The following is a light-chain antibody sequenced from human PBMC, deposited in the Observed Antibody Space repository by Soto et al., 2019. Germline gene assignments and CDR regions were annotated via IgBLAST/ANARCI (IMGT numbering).Light chain of an antibody. CDR1: QSVSSSY. CDR2: GAS. J-gene: IGKJ2*01. V-gene: IGKV3-20*01. CDR3: QGYGSSPLYT. Sequence: EIVLTQSPGTLSLSPGERATLSCRASQSVSSSYLGWYQQKPGQAPRLLIYGASIRATGIPDRFSGSGSGTDFTLTICRLEPEDFAVYYCQGYGSSPLYTFGQGNKLEIK.